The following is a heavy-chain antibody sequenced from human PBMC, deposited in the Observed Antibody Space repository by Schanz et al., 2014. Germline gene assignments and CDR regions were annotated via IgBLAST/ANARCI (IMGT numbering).Heavy chain of an antibody. V-gene: IGHV3-7*04. Sequence: EVQLAESGGGLVQPGGSLRLSCAASTFTFSSDWMSWVRQAPGKGLEWVANIKEDGSVKDYVDSVKGRFTISRDNSKNTLFLQMKSLRAEDTAVYYCVRDILHRVYDSGSPWGQGTLVTVSS. CDR3: VRDILHRVYDSGSP. J-gene: IGHJ5*02. CDR2: IKEDGSVK. D-gene: IGHD3-10*01. CDR1: TFTFSSDW.